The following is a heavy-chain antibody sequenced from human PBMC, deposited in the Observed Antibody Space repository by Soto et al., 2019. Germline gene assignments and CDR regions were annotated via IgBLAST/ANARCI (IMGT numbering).Heavy chain of an antibody. D-gene: IGHD3-10*01. V-gene: IGHV3-66*01. CDR1: GFTFSDHY. CDR3: AREISGFVYMDV. CDR2: IYSGGHT. J-gene: IGHJ6*03. Sequence: GGSPRLSCAASGFTFSDHYMDWVRQAPGKGLEWVSVIYSGGHTFYADFVKGRFTISRDNSKNTLYLQLNNLRAEDTAVYYCAREISGFVYMDVWGKGTTVTVSS.